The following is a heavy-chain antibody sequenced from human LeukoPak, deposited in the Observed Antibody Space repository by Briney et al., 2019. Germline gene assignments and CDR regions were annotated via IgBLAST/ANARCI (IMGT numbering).Heavy chain of an antibody. J-gene: IGHJ6*02. CDR1: GYTFTSYG. CDR3: ARDSIFGIHHNCGMDV. V-gene: IGHV1-18*01. D-gene: IGHD3-3*01. Sequence: ASVKVSCKASGYTFTSYGISWVRQAPGQGLEWMGWISAYNGNTNYAQKLQGRVTMTTDTSTSTAYMELRSLRSDDTAVYYCARDSIFGIHHNCGMDVWGQGTTVTVSS. CDR2: ISAYNGNT.